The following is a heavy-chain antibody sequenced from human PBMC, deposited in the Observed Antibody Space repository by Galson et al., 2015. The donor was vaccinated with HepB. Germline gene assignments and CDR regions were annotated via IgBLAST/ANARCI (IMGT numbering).Heavy chain of an antibody. V-gene: IGHV1-3*01. CDR3: ARVTSLSVVGGGNALGY. Sequence: CKASGYTFTSYAMHWVRQAPGQRLEWMRWINAGNGNTKFPQKFQGRVTITREKSASTGYMELSSLRSEDTAVYYCARVTSLSVVGGGNALGYWGQGTLVTVSS. CDR1: GYTFTSYA. CDR2: INAGNGNT. J-gene: IGHJ4*02. D-gene: IGHD1-26*01.